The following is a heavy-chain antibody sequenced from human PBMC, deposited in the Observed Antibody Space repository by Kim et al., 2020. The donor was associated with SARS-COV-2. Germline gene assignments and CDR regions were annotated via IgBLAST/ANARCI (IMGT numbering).Heavy chain of an antibody. Sequence: GGSLRLSCAASGFTFSSYAMSWVRQAPGKGLEWVSAISGSGGSTYYADSVKGRFTISRDNSKNTLYLQMNSLRAEDTAVYYCAKETPRLFYCSGGSCHRPDYWGQGTLVTVSS. CDR1: GFTFSSYA. D-gene: IGHD2-15*01. CDR3: AKETPRLFYCSGGSCHRPDY. J-gene: IGHJ4*02. V-gene: IGHV3-23*01. CDR2: ISGSGGST.